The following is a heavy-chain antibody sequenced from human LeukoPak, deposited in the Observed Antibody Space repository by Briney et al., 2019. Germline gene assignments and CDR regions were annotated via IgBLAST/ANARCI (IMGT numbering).Heavy chain of an antibody. V-gene: IGHV3-48*04. CDR3: ARDHNYAFDN. Sequence: GGSLRLSCAASGLTFSDYSMNWVRQAPGKGLEWISYIGISSGNTKYADSVKGRFTISGTNAKNSLYLQMHSLRVEDTAVYYCARDHNYAFDNWGQGTLVTVSS. CDR1: GLTFSDYS. CDR2: IGISSGNT. D-gene: IGHD1-1*01. J-gene: IGHJ4*02.